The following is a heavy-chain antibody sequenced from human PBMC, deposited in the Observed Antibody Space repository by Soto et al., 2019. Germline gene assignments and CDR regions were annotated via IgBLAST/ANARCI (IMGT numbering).Heavy chain of an antibody. CDR3: ARMGRTFPHYSYYMDV. Sequence: EVQLLEYGGGLVQPGGSLRLSCAASGFTFSNYVMSWVRQAPGKGLEWVSSVSNSGSNTYYAESVKGRVTISRDNSKNTLYLQMNSLRAEDTALYYCARMGRTFPHYSYYMDVWGKGTTVTVSS. CDR2: VSNSGSNT. CDR1: GFTFSNYV. V-gene: IGHV3-23*01. J-gene: IGHJ6*03. D-gene: IGHD2-8*01.